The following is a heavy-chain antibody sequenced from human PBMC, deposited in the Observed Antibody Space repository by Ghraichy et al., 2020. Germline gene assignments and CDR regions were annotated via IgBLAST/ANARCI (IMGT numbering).Heavy chain of an antibody. J-gene: IGHJ4*02. V-gene: IGHV1-2*06. CDR1: GYTFTAHY. Sequence: ASVKVSCKASGYTFTAHYIHWVRQAPGLGLEWMGRILPNSGVTNIAQKFRDRVALTRDTSINTTYMDFRGLTTDDTALYFCARDLHYGDYDLGFWGQGTLVSVSS. CDR2: ILPNSGVT. CDR3: ARDLHYGDYDLGF. D-gene: IGHD4-17*01.